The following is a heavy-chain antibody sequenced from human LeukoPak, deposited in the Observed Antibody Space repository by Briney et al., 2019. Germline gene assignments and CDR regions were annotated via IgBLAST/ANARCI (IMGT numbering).Heavy chain of an antibody. D-gene: IGHD5-18*01. CDR1: GGSFSGYY. CDR3: APRGDIEHSYGYGKWFDP. V-gene: IGHV4-34*01. J-gene: IGHJ5*02. Sequence: SETLSLTCAVYGGSFSGYYWSWIRQPPGKGLEWIGEINHSGSTNYNASLKSRVTISVDTSKNQFSLRPSSVTAADTAVYYCAPRGDIEHSYGYGKWFDPWGQGTRVTVSS. CDR2: INHSGST.